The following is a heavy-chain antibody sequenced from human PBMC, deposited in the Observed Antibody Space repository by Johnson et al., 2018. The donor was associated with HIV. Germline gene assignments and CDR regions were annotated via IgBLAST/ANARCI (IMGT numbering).Heavy chain of an antibody. CDR1: GFTVR. CDR3: ARDDIRDGKSFDI. Sequence: VQLVESGGGLIQPGGSLRLSCVASGFTVRKGLEWVSVIYSGGTTYYVDSVKGRFTISRDNSKNTLYLQMNRLRAEDTAVYYCARDDIRDGKSFDIWGQGTKVTVSS. CDR2: IYSGGTT. J-gene: IGHJ3*02. V-gene: IGHV3-53*01.